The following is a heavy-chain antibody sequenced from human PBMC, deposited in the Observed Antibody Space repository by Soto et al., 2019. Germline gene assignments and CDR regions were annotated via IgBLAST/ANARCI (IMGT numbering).Heavy chain of an antibody. CDR3: ARHGSVGLGELSPYDAFDI. D-gene: IGHD3-16*02. Sequence: SETLSLTCTVSGGSISSYYWSWIRQPPGKGLEWIGYIYYSGSTNYNPSLKSRVTISVDTSKNQFSLKLSSVTAADTAVYYCARHGSVGLGELSPYDAFDIWGQGTMVTVSS. V-gene: IGHV4-59*08. CDR2: IYYSGST. J-gene: IGHJ3*02. CDR1: GGSISSYY.